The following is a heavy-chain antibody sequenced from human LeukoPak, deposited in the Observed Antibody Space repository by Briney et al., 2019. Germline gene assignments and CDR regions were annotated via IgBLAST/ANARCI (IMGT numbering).Heavy chain of an antibody. CDR1: GDSITSGGFY. J-gene: IGHJ5*02. Sequence: SETLSLTCNVSGDSITSGGFYWASIRQSPGKGLEWIGNVYYSGTTQYNPSLKGRVTISMDMSKNQFSLNLNSVSVTDTAIYYCARRDYAAWFDPWGQGTLVTVSS. D-gene: IGHD4/OR15-4a*01. CDR2: VYYSGTT. CDR3: ARRDYAAWFDP. V-gene: IGHV4-39*01.